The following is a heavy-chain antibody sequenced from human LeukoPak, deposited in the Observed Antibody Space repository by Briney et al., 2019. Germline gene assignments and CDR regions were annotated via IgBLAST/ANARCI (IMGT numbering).Heavy chain of an antibody. V-gene: IGHV3-30-3*01. CDR1: GFTFSSYA. D-gene: IGHD3-10*01. Sequence: PGRSLRLSCAASGFTFSSYAMHWVRQAPGKGLEWAAVISYDGSNKYYADSVKGRFTISRDNSKNTLYLQMNSLRAEDTAVYYCARVDYYGSGSSGYYYYGMDVWGQGTTVTVSS. J-gene: IGHJ6*02. CDR2: ISYDGSNK. CDR3: ARVDYYGSGSSGYYYYGMDV.